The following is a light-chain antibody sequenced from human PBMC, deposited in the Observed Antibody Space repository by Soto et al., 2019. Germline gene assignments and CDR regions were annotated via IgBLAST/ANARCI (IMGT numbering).Light chain of an antibody. J-gene: IGLJ1*01. CDR1: SSDDGKYKY. Sequence: QSALTQPASVSGSPGQAITISYTGTSSDDGKYKYVSWYQQHPGKAPKLMIYEVSNRPSGVSNRFSGSKSGNTASLTISGLQAEDETDYYCFSYTSSGTYVFGTGTKLTVL. V-gene: IGLV2-14*01. CDR3: FSYTSSGTYV. CDR2: EVS.